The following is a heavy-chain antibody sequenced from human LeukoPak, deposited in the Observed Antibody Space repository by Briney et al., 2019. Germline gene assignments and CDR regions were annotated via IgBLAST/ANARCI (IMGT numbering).Heavy chain of an antibody. CDR3: ARSIAAAGTDFDY. V-gene: IGHV4-34*01. CDR2: ITHSGST. CDR1: GGSFSGYY. J-gene: IGHJ4*02. D-gene: IGHD6-13*01. Sequence: SETLSLTCAVYGGSFSGYYWSWIRQPPGKGLEWVGEITHSGSTNYNPSLESRVTISVDTSKNQFSLKLSSVTAADTAVYYCARSIAAAGTDFDYWGQGTLVTVSS.